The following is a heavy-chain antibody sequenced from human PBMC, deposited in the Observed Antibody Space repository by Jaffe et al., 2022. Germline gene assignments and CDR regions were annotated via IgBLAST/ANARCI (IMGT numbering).Heavy chain of an antibody. D-gene: IGHD2-2*01. V-gene: IGHV2-5*02. CDR3: AHRGYCSSTSCPGVYFDY. J-gene: IGHJ4*02. Sequence: QITLKESGPTLVKPTQTLTLTCTFSGFSLSTSGVGVGWIRQPPGKALEWLALIYWDDDKRYSPSLKSRLTITKDTSKNQVVLTMTNMDPVDTATYYCAHRGYCSSTSCPGVYFDYWGQGTLVTVSS. CDR1: GFSLSTSGVG. CDR2: IYWDDDK.